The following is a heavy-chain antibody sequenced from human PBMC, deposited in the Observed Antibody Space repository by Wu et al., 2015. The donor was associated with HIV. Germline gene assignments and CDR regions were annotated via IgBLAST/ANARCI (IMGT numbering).Heavy chain of an antibody. CDR2: IIPIFGTA. CDR1: GGTFSSYA. V-gene: IGHV1-69*05. J-gene: IGHJ6*02. Sequence: QVQLVQSGAEVKKPGSSVKVSCKASGGTFSSYAISWVRQAPGQGLEWMGGIIPIFGTANYAQKFQGRVTITTDKSTSTAYMELSSLRSEDTAVYYCARGSVPAAPGYYYYYGMDVWGQGTTVTVSS. D-gene: IGHD2-2*01. CDR3: ARGSVPAAPGYYYYYGMDV.